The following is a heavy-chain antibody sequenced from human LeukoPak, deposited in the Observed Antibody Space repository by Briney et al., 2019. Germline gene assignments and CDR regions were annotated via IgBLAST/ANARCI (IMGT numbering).Heavy chain of an antibody. V-gene: IGHV3-13*01. CDR2: IDTAGDT. CDR3: ARGLRFLEWLFFDY. CDR1: GFTFSSHD. Sequence: PGGSLRLSCVASGFTFSSHDMHWVHHVTGKGLEWVSAIDTAGDTYYPGSVKGRFTISRENAKNSLYLQMNSLRAGDTAVYYCARGLRFLEWLFFDYWGQGTLVTVSS. D-gene: IGHD3-3*01. J-gene: IGHJ4*02.